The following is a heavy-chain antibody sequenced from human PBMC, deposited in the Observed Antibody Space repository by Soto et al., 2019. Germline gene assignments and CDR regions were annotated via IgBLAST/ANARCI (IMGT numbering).Heavy chain of an antibody. V-gene: IGHV3-30*18. CDR2: ISYDGSNK. J-gene: IGHJ3*02. CDR1: GFTFSSYG. D-gene: IGHD3-22*01. Sequence: QVQLVESGGGVVQPGRSLRLSCAASGFTFSSYGMHWVRQAPGKGLEWVAVISYDGSNKYYADSVKGRFTISRDNSKNNQYLQMNRLRAADTDVDYCAKERYDSSGYPDAFDIWGQGTRVTVSS. CDR3: AKERYDSSGYPDAFDI.